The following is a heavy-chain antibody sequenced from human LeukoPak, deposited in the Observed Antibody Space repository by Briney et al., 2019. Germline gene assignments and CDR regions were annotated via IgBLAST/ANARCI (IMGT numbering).Heavy chain of an antibody. V-gene: IGHV4-39*07. J-gene: IGHJ4*02. Sequence: SETLSLTCSVSGGSVTSSSYYWGWIRQPPGKGLEWIGSISYSGSTYYSPSLKSRVTMSVDTSRNQFSLRLSSVTAADTAVHYCARLYCGADCSIDYWGQGTLVTFSS. CDR2: ISYSGST. CDR1: GGSVTSSSYY. D-gene: IGHD2-21*02. CDR3: ARLYCGADCSIDY.